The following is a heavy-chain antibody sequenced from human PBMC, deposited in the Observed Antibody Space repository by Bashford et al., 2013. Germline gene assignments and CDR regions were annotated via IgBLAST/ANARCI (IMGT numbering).Heavy chain of an antibody. J-gene: IGHJ4*02. V-gene: IGHV4-39*01. CDR1: GGSVSSSSYY. D-gene: IGHD2-8*02. Sequence: SETLSLTCTVSGGSVSSSSYYWGWIRQPPGKGLEWIGSVYATGSTYYNPSLENRVAIFVDPSKNQISLNLRSVSAGDTAVYFCARPPPRDIVPVGDCFAYFDLWGQGTLVT. CDR3: ARPPPRDIVPVGDCFAYFDL. CDR2: VYATGST.